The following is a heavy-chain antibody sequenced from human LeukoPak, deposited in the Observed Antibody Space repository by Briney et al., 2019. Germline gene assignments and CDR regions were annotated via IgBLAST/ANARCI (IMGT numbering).Heavy chain of an antibody. J-gene: IGHJ4*02. Sequence: SETLSLTRAVYGGSFSGYYWSWIRQPPGKGLEWIGEINHSGSTNYNPSLKSRVTISVDTSKNQFSLKLSSVTAADTAVYYCARGIVQWLPRGGYFDYWGQGTLVTVSS. CDR3: ARGIVQWLPRGGYFDY. D-gene: IGHD6-19*01. CDR2: INHSGST. V-gene: IGHV4-34*01. CDR1: GGSFSGYY.